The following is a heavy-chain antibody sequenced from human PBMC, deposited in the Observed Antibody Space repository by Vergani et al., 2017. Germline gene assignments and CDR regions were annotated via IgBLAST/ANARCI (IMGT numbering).Heavy chain of an antibody. J-gene: IGHJ4*02. CDR1: EFTFSNYA. Sequence: EVQLLASGGGLVQPGGSLRLTCAASEFTFSNYAMNWVRQAPGKGLEWVSGISGSGVSAYYTDSVKGRLTISRDNSKNMLFLQMNNLRTEDTAIYYCAKQYVVSGNYLFDYWGQGTLVTVSS. CDR2: ISGSGVSA. CDR3: AKQYVVSGNYLFDY. V-gene: IGHV3-23*01. D-gene: IGHD3-10*01.